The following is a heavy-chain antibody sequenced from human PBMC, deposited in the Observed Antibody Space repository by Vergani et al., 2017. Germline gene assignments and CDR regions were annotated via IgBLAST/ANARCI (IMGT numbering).Heavy chain of an antibody. Sequence: QVQLQESGPGLMKASQTLSLTCSVSGAYVGSGGYYWGLVRQRPGMGLDWIGYIYYSGTTYYNPSLGSRLTLSLVTSENHLSLKVTSVTAPDTAVYYCARLKDYYMDVWGKGATVTVS. CDR2: IYYSGTT. V-gene: IGHV4-31*03. J-gene: IGHJ6*03. CDR1: GAYVGSGGYY. CDR3: ARLKDYYMDV.